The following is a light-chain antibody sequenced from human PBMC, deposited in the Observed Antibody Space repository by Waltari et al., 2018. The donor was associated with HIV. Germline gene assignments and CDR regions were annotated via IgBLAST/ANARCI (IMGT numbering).Light chain of an antibody. V-gene: IGKV1-5*03. CDR1: QSINTW. Sequence: DIQMTQSPSTLSASVGDRVTIPCRASQSINTWLAWYQQKPGKAPKLLICQASTLEGGVPSRFGGRGSGTEFTLTIVSLQPDDFASYYCQQYERHQSFGQGTKVEMK. CDR2: QAS. CDR3: QQYERHQS. J-gene: IGKJ2*03.